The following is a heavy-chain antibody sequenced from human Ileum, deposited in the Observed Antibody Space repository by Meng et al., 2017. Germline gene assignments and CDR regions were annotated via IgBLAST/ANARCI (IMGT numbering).Heavy chain of an antibody. CDR2: AGT. CDR1: GGSVSTSDYQ. V-gene: IGHV4-61*08. J-gene: IGHJ4*02. D-gene: IGHD7-27*01. Sequence: QLQLQESGPGLVRPSETLSLICPVSGGSVSTSDYQWGWIRQPPGKGLEWIGYAGTNYNPSLKSRVTISVDTSKRQFSLKLTSVTAADTAVYYCARDHWGSLDYWGQGILVTVFS. CDR3: ARDHWGSLDY.